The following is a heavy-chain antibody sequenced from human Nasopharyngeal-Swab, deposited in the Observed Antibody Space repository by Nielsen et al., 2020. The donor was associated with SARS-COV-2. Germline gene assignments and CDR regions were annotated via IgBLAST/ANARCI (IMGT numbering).Heavy chain of an antibody. Sequence: GGSLRLSCAASGFTFSSYWMHWVRQAPGKGLVWVSRINSDGSSTSYADSVKGRFTISRDNAKNTLYLQMNSLRAEDTAVYYCARGIAVAARGWFDPWGQGTLVTVSS. D-gene: IGHD6-19*01. CDR2: INSDGSST. CDR1: GFTFSSYW. J-gene: IGHJ5*02. CDR3: ARGIAVAARGWFDP. V-gene: IGHV3-74*01.